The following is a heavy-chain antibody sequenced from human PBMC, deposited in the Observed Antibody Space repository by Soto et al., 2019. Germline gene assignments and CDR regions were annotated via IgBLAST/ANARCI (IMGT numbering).Heavy chain of an antibody. CDR1: GFNFRNFN. Sequence: GGSLRLSCEGSGFNFRNFNMIWVRQAPGKGLEWVSSVSGSSSYIYYADSVKGRFTVSRDNANNLVFLQMNGLRPEDTAMYYCARDLRGHYGPWGQGTMVT. J-gene: IGHJ3*01. CDR3: ARDLRGHYGP. CDR2: VSGSSSYI. V-gene: IGHV3-21*06. D-gene: IGHD4-17*01.